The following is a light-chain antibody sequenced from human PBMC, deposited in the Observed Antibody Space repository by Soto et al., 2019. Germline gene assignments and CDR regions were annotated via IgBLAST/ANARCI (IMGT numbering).Light chain of an antibody. CDR2: SND. J-gene: IGLJ3*02. Sequence: QSVLTQPPSASGTPGQRVTISCSGSSSNIGRTYVFWFQQLPGTAPKLLIYSNDQRPSGVPDRFSGSKSGTSASLAISGLRSEDETDYYCAAWDDSLRGWVFGGGTKLTVL. CDR1: SSNIGRTY. CDR3: AAWDDSLRGWV. V-gene: IGLV1-47*01.